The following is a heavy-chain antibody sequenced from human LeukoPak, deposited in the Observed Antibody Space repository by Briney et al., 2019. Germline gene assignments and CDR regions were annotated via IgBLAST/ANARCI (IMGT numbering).Heavy chain of an antibody. V-gene: IGHV4-30-4*08. D-gene: IGHD6-13*01. J-gene: IGHJ4*02. CDR3: ASTGSSWYYFDY. CDR2: IYYSGST. CDR1: GGSISSGDYY. Sequence: SETLSLTCTVSGGSISSGDYYWSWIRQPPGKGLEWIGYIYYSGSTYYNPSLKSRVTISVDTSKNQFSLKLSSVTAAGTAVYYCASTGSSWYYFDYWGQGTLVTVSS.